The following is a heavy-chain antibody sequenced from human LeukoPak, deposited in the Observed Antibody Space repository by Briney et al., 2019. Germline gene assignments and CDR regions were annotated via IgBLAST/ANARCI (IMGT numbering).Heavy chain of an antibody. V-gene: IGHV4-39*05. CDR2: IYYSGST. CDR1: GGSISSSSYY. CDR3: WSYDYVWGSYRYFFVDY. D-gene: IGHD3-16*02. Sequence: PSETPSLTCTVSGGSISSSSYYWGWIRQPPGKGLEWIGSIYYSGSTYYNPSLKSRVTISVDTSKNQFSLKLSSVTAADTAVYYCWSYDYVWGSYRYFFVDYWGQGTLVTVSS. J-gene: IGHJ4*02.